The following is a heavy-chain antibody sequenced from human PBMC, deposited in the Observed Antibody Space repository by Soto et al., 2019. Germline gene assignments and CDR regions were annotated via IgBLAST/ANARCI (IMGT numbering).Heavy chain of an antibody. CDR2: IYYSGST. D-gene: IGHD2-21*02. CDR3: AAERGVTARINY. CDR1: GGAISSGGYY. J-gene: IGHJ4*02. Sequence: QVQLQESGPGLVKPSQTLSLTCTVSGGAISSGGYYWSWIRQHPGKGLEWIGYIYYSGSTYYNPSLKSRVTISVDTAKNQFSRKLSSVTAADTAVYYCAAERGVTARINYWGQGTLVTVSS. V-gene: IGHV4-31*03.